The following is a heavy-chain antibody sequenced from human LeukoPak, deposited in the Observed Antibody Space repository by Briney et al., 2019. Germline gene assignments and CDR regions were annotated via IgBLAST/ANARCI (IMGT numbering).Heavy chain of an antibody. D-gene: IGHD6-13*01. CDR3: ARGRSSSWYGAAYFDY. V-gene: IGHV4-34*01. CDR2: INHSGST. Sequence: PETLSLTCAVYGGSFSGYYWSWIRQPPGKGLEWIGEINHSGSTNYNPSLKSRVTISVDTSKNQFSLKLSSVTAADTAVYYCARGRSSSWYGAAYFDYWGQGTLVTVSS. CDR1: GGSFSGYY. J-gene: IGHJ4*02.